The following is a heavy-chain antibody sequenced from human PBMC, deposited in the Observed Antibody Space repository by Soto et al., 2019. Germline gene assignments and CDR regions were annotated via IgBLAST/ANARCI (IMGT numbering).Heavy chain of an antibody. J-gene: IGHJ4*02. D-gene: IGHD3-16*01. Sequence: GGSLRLSCTASGFTFGDYAVSWVRQAPGKGLEWVGFIRSKAYGGTTEYAASVKGRFTISRDDSKSIAYLQMNSLKTEDTAVYYCTRAQPRSFGEIDYWGQGTLVTAPQ. CDR2: IRSKAYGGTT. CDR3: TRAQPRSFGEIDY. V-gene: IGHV3-49*04. CDR1: GFTFGDYA.